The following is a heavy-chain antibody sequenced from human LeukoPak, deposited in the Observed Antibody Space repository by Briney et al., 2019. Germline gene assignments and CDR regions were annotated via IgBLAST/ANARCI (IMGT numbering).Heavy chain of an antibody. CDR3: AVGFAGSWYVAFDI. V-gene: IGHV1-2*02. J-gene: IGHJ3*02. D-gene: IGHD6-13*01. Sequence: ASVKVSCKASGYTLTGYYMHWVRQAPGQGLEWMGWINPNSGGTNYAQKFQGRVTTTRDTSVSTAYMELSRLRSDDTAVYYCAVGFAGSWYVAFDIWGQGTMVTVSS. CDR2: INPNSGGT. CDR1: GYTLTGYY.